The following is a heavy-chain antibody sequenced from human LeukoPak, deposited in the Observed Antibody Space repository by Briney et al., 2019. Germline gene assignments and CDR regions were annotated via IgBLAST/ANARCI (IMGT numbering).Heavy chain of an antibody. CDR1: GFAFSSYA. CDR2: ISGSGGST. Sequence: GGSLRLSCAASGFAFSSYAMSWVRQAPGKGLEWVSAISGSGGSTYYADSVKGRFTISRDNSKNTLYLQMNSLRAEDTAVYYCAIELDTAMGYASNYWGQGTLVTVSS. CDR3: AIELDTAMGYASNY. J-gene: IGHJ4*02. D-gene: IGHD5-18*01. V-gene: IGHV3-23*01.